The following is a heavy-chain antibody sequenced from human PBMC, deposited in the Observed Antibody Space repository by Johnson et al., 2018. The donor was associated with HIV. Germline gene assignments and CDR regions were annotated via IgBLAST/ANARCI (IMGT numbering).Heavy chain of an antibody. J-gene: IGHJ3*02. CDR2: INWNGGDT. Sequence: VQLVESGGGLVQPGGSLRLSCAASGFTFNDYGMSWVRQTPGKGLEWVSNINWNGGDTGYADSVKGRFIISRDNSKNTLYLQMKSLRNEDTAVYYCARPGPTVTDDGFDIWGQGTMVTVSS. D-gene: IGHD4-17*01. CDR1: GFTFNDYG. CDR3: ARPGPTVTDDGFDI. V-gene: IGHV3-20*04.